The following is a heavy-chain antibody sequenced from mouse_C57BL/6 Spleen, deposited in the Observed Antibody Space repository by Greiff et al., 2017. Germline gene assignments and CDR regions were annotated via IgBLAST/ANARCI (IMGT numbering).Heavy chain of an antibody. J-gene: IGHJ4*01. CDR3: ARERAYDYDYAMDY. V-gene: IGHV1-80*01. Sequence: QVQLQQSGAELVKPGASVKISCKASGYAFSSYWMNWVKQRPGKGLEWIGQIYPGDGDTNYKGKFKGKATLTADKSSSTAYMQLSSLTSEDSAVYFCARERAYDYDYAMDYWGQGTSVTVSS. D-gene: IGHD2-4*01. CDR1: GYAFSSYW. CDR2: IYPGDGDT.